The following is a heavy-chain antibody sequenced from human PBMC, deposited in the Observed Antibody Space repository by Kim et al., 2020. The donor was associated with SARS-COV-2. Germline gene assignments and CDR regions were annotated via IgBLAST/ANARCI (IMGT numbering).Heavy chain of an antibody. CDR3: ATFISPYGGDYGDYGVVDV. V-gene: IGHV4-31*03. D-gene: IGHD4-17*01. CDR1: GGSISSGGYY. CDR2: IYYSGST. Sequence: SETLSLTCTVSGGSISSGGYYWSWIRQHPGKGLEWIGYIYYSGSTYYNPSLKSRVTISVDTSKNQFSLKLSSVTAADTAVYYCATFISPYGGDYGDYGVVDVWGKGTTVTVSS. J-gene: IGHJ6*04.